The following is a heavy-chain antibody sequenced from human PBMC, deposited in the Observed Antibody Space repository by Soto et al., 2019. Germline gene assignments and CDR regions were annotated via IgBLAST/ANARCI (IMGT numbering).Heavy chain of an antibody. V-gene: IGHV4-4*02. CDR3: ARVPSSGYEDS. CDR1: SGSISSSVW. D-gene: IGHD5-12*01. Sequence: QVQLQESGPGLVKPSGTLSLTCAVSSGSISSSVWWSWVRQPPGKGLEWIGEIIYPGGTTNYNPSLKGRVTISVDKSKNQFSLNLSSVTAADSAVYYCARVPSSGYEDSWGPGTLVTVSS. J-gene: IGHJ4*02. CDR2: IYPGGTT.